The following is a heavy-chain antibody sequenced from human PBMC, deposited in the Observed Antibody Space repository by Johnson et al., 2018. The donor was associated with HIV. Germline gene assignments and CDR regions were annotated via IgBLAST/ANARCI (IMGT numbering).Heavy chain of an antibody. J-gene: IGHJ3*02. CDR2: ISGSGGST. D-gene: IGHD2-8*01. CDR3: AKDGAAPASYGAFDI. CDR1: GFTFSSYG. Sequence: VQLVESGGGVVQPGRSLRLSCAASGFTFSSYGMHWVRQAPGKGLEWVSAISGSGGSTYYADSVKGRFTISRDNSKNTLYLQMNSLRAEDTAVYYCAKDGAAPASYGAFDIWGQGTMVTVSS. V-gene: IGHV3-23*04.